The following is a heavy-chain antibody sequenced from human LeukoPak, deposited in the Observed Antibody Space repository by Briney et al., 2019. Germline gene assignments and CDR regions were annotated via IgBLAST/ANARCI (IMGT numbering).Heavy chain of an antibody. Sequence: ASVKVSCKASGYTFTSYAMHWVRQAPGQRLEWMGWMNAGNGNTKYSQKFQGRVTMTRDTSISTAYMELSSLRSEDTAVYYCARDRGYGDHPSWFDPWGQGTQVTVSS. J-gene: IGHJ5*02. CDR1: GYTFTSYA. CDR3: ARDRGYGDHPSWFDP. CDR2: MNAGNGNT. D-gene: IGHD5-12*01. V-gene: IGHV1-3*01.